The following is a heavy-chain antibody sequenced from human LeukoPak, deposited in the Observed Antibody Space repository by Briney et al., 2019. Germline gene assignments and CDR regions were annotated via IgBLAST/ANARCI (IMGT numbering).Heavy chain of an antibody. J-gene: IGHJ6*02. CDR2: IYYSGST. CDR3: ARDLIGTAMVTGEDYYYCSGMDV. D-gene: IGHD5-18*01. CDR1: GGSISSSSYY. V-gene: IGHV4-39*07. Sequence: SETLSLTCTVSGGSISSSSYYWGWIRQPPGKGLEWIGSIYYSGSTYYNPSLKSRVTISVDTSKTQFSLKLSSVTAADTAVYYCARDLIGTAMVTGEDYYYCSGMDVWGQGTTVTVSS.